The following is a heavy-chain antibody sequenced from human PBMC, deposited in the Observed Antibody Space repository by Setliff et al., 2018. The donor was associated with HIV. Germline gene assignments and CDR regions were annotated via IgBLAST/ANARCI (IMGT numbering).Heavy chain of an antibody. D-gene: IGHD3-10*01. V-gene: IGHV4-4*07. J-gene: IGHJ4*02. CDR3: AGHFYYSGSGIWAGLDS. CDR2: IYTSGNT. CDR1: GVSIGNYY. Sequence: PSETLSLTCTVSGVSIGNYYWSWIRQPAGKGLEWIGRIYTSGNTNYNPSPKSRVTMSVDTSKKQFSLKLTSVTAADTAVYYCAGHFYYSGSGIWAGLDSWGQGTLVTVSS.